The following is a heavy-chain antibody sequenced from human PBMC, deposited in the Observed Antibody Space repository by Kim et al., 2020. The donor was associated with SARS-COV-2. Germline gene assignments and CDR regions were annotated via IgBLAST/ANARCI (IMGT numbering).Heavy chain of an antibody. CDR3: ARDMYSDY. Sequence: GGSLRLSCAAYGFTFSSYWMSWVRQAPGKGLEWVANIKQDGSEKYYVDSVKGRFTISRDNAKNSLYLQMNSLRAEDTAVYYCARDMYSDYWGQGTLVTVS. D-gene: IGHD5-18*01. V-gene: IGHV3-7*01. J-gene: IGHJ4*02. CDR2: IKQDGSEK. CDR1: GFTFSSYW.